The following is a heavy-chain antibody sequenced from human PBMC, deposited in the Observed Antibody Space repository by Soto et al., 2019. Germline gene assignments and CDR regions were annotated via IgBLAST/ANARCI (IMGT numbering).Heavy chain of an antibody. CDR2: ISGSGSST. Sequence: GGSLRLSCAASGFTITSDAMNRVRQAPRKGLEWVSTISGSGSSTYYADSVKGRFTISRDNSDNTLYLQMSSLRAEDTALYYCAKRRSGSGWSNFDFWGQGTQVTVSS. V-gene: IGHV3-23*01. J-gene: IGHJ4*02. CDR1: GFTITSDA. CDR3: AKRRSGSGWSNFDF. D-gene: IGHD6-19*01.